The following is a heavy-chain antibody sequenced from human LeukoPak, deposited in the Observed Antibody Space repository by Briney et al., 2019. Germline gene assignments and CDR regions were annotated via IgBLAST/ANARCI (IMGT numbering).Heavy chain of an antibody. V-gene: IGHV4-34*01. CDR3: ARGPTYYYDSSGYP. CDR2: INHSGST. D-gene: IGHD3-22*01. CDR1: GGSFSGYY. J-gene: IGHJ5*02. Sequence: SETLSLTCAVHGGSFSGYYWSWIRQPPGKGLEWIGEINHSGSTNYNPSLKSRVTISVDTSKNQFSLKLSSVTAADTAVYYCARGPTYYYDSSGYPWGQGTLVTVSS.